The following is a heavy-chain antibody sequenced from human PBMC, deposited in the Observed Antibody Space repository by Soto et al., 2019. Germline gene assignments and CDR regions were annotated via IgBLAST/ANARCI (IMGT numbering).Heavy chain of an antibody. CDR1: GLTFRSYW. V-gene: IGHV3-74*03. CDR2: INTDGSVA. D-gene: IGHD2-21*01. CDR3: VRDMQLWRLDS. J-gene: IGHJ4*02. Sequence: GGSLRLSCAASGLTFRSYWMHWVRQAPGKGLVWVSRINTDGSVAMYVDTVKGRFTISRDNAKNTLYLHMNSLRAEDTAVYYCVRDMQLWRLDSWGQGTRVTVSS.